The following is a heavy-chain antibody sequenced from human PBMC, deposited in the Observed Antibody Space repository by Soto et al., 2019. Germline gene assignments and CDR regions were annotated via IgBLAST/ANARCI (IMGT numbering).Heavy chain of an antibody. CDR1: GFTFSSYG. D-gene: IGHD2-15*01. Sequence: QVQLVESGGGVVQPGRSLRLSCAASGFTFSSYGMHWVRQAPGKGLEWMAVIWYDGSNKYYADSVKGRFTISRDNSKNTLYLQMNSLRAEDTAVYYCARVGSRWLVYYYYGMDVWGQGTTVTVSS. J-gene: IGHJ6*02. V-gene: IGHV3-33*01. CDR2: IWYDGSNK. CDR3: ARVGSRWLVYYYYGMDV.